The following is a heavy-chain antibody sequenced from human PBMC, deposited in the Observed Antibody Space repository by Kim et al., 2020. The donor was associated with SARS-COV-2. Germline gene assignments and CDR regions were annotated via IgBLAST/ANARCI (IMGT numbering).Heavy chain of an antibody. CDR3: VKDQSLTGYYVDY. Sequence: GGSLRLSCAASGFTFSSYGMHWVRQAPGKGLEWVAAIWYDGSNKYYADSVKGRFTISRDNSKNTLYLQMNSLRAEDTAVYYCVKDQSLTGYYVDYWGQGTLVTVSS. CDR2: IWYDGSNK. J-gene: IGHJ4*02. D-gene: IGHD3-9*01. V-gene: IGHV3-33*06. CDR1: GFTFSSYG.